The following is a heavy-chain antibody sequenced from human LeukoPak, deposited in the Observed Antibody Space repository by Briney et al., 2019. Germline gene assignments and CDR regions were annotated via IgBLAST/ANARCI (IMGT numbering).Heavy chain of an antibody. CDR2: IYTSGST. Sequence: SETLSLTCTVSGDPISSGSYYWRWIRQPAGKGLEWIGRIYTSGSTSYNPSLKSRVTISVDTSKNQFSLKLRSVTAADTAVYYCARALPYYYDSSGDAFDIWGQGTMVTVSS. J-gene: IGHJ3*02. CDR1: GDPISSGSYY. D-gene: IGHD3-22*01. CDR3: ARALPYYYDSSGDAFDI. V-gene: IGHV4-61*02.